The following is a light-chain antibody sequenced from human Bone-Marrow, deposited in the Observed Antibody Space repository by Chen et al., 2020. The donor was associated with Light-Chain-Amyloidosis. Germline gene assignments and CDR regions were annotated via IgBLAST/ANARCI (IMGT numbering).Light chain of an antibody. CDR2: EVT. CDR1: NSDVGGYNY. V-gene: IGLV2-14*01. Sequence: QSALTQPASVSGSPGQPITIPCTGTNSDVGGYNYGAWYQQHPGKAPKLIIYEVTNRPSGLSSRFSGSKSGNTASLTISGRQAEDEADYYCSSFTITNTWIFGGGTKLTVL. J-gene: IGLJ2*01. CDR3: SSFTITNTWI.